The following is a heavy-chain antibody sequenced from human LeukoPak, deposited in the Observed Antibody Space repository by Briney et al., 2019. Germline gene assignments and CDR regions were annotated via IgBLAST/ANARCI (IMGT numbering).Heavy chain of an antibody. J-gene: IGHJ3*02. V-gene: IGHV1-69*13. CDR2: IIPIFDAI. Sequence: ASVKVSCKASGYTFTGYYMHWVRQAPGQGLEWMGGIIPIFDAINYAQKFQGRLTITADESTSTAYMELSSLRSEDTAMYYCARPRGSRASHDAFDIWGQGTMVTVSS. CDR1: GYTFTGYY. D-gene: IGHD5-18*01. CDR3: ARPRGSRASHDAFDI.